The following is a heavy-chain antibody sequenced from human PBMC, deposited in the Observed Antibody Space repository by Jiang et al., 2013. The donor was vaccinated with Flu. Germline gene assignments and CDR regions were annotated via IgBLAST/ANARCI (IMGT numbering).Heavy chain of an antibody. D-gene: IGHD2-21*02. CDR3: ARAAYCGGDCHEPFDY. CDR2: INPSGGST. V-gene: IGHV1-46*03. Sequence: GAEVKKPGASVKVSCKASGYTFTSYYMHWVRQAPGQGLEWMGIINPSGGSTSYAQEFQGRVTMTRDTSTSTVYMELSSLRSEDTAVYYCARAAYCGGDCHEPFDYWGQGTLVTVSS. CDR1: GYTFTSYY. J-gene: IGHJ4*02.